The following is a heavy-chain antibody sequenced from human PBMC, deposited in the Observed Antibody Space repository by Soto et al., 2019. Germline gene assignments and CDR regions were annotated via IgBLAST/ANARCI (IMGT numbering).Heavy chain of an antibody. Sequence: PSETLSLTCTVSGGSISSAGNYWNWIRQHPGKGLEWIGYIYNSGNTYYNPSLKSRVTILIDRSENQFSLKLTSVTAADTAVYYCAKGACSSTACYEFDSWGQGTLVTVPQ. D-gene: IGHD2-2*01. J-gene: IGHJ5*01. CDR1: GGSISSAGNY. V-gene: IGHV4-31*03. CDR2: IYNSGNT. CDR3: AKGACSSTACYEFDS.